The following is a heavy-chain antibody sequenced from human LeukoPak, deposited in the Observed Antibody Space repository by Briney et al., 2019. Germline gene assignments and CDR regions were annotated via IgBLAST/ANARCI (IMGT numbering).Heavy chain of an antibody. CDR2: ISWDGGST. CDR1: GFTFDDYT. Sequence: GGSLRLSCAASGFTFDDYTMHWVRQPPGKGLGWVSLISWDGGSTYYADSVRGRFTISRDNSKDSLYLQMNSLRTEDTALYYCAKPLVGATVGNAFDIWGQGTMVTVSS. J-gene: IGHJ3*02. D-gene: IGHD1-26*01. V-gene: IGHV3-43*01. CDR3: AKPLVGATVGNAFDI.